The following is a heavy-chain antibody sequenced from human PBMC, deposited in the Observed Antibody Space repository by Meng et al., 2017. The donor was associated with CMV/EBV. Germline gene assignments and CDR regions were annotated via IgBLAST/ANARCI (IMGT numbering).Heavy chain of an antibody. CDR3: ARERNWNSGVEYYFDY. CDR1: GFTFSSCE. V-gene: IGHV3-48*03. J-gene: IGHJ4*02. Sequence: GESLKISCAASGFTFSSCEMNWVRQAPGKGLEWVSYISSSGSTIYYADSVKGRFTISRDNAKNSLYLQMNSLRAEDTAVYYCARERNWNSGVEYYFDYWGQGTLVTVSS. CDR2: ISSSGSTI. D-gene: IGHD1-7*01.